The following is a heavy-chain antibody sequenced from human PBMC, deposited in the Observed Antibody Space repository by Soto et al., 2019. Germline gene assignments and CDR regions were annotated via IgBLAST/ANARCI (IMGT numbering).Heavy chain of an antibody. CDR2: IYYSGST. V-gene: IGHV4-59*01. Sequence: SETLSLTCTVSGGSISSYYWSWIRQPPGKGLEWIGYIYYSGSTNYNPSLKSRVTISVDTSKNQFSLKLSSVTAADTAVYYCARGRVTGTPYYFDYWGQGTLVTVSS. CDR3: ARGRVTGTPYYFDY. J-gene: IGHJ4*02. D-gene: IGHD1-20*01. CDR1: GGSISSYY.